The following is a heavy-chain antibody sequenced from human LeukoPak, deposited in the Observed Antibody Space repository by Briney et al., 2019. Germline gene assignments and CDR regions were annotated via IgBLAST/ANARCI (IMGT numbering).Heavy chain of an antibody. D-gene: IGHD3/OR15-3a*01. CDR3: AKGRGLGIASSGADY. CDR2: ISWNSGSI. Sequence: PGGSLRLSCAASGFTFDDYAMHWVRQAPGKGLEWVSGISWNSGSIGYADSVKGRFTISRDNAKNSLYLQMNSLRAEDMALYYCAKGRGLGIASSGADYWGQGTLVTVSS. CDR1: GFTFDDYA. J-gene: IGHJ4*02. V-gene: IGHV3-9*03.